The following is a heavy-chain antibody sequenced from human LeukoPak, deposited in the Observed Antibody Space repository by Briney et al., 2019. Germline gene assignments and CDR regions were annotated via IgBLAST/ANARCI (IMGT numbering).Heavy chain of an antibody. D-gene: IGHD3-10*01. CDR2: IRSKANSYAT. J-gene: IGHJ5*02. Sequence: GGSLRLSCAASGFTFSGSAMHWVRQASGKGLEWVARIRSKANSYATAYAASVKGRFTISRDDSKNTAYLQMNSLKTEDTAVYYCTSPSGRGVQNWFDPWGQGTLVTVSS. CDR1: GFTFSGSA. V-gene: IGHV3-73*01. CDR3: TSPSGRGVQNWFDP.